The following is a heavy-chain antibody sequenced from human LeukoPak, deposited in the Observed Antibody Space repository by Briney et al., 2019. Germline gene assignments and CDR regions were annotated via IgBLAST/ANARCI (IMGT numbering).Heavy chain of an antibody. Sequence: SETLSLTCAVYGGSFSGYYWSWIRQPPGKGLEWIGEINHSGSTNYNPSLKSRATISVDTSKNQFSLKLSSVTAADTAVYYCARGSVGQLVRPFDYWGQGTLVTVSS. D-gene: IGHD6-6*01. J-gene: IGHJ4*02. CDR3: ARGSVGQLVRPFDY. CDR1: GGSFSGYY. V-gene: IGHV4-34*01. CDR2: INHSGST.